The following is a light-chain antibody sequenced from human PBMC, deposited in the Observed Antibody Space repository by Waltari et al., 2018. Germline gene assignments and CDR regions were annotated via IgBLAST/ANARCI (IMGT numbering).Light chain of an antibody. J-gene: IGLJ2*01. CDR2: RNN. V-gene: IGLV1-40*01. Sequence: QSVLTQPPSVSGAPGQRVPISCPGSSSNIGACFDVHWYQQLPGTAPKLLIYRNNNRPSGVPDRFSCSNAGTSAFLAITGLQAEDEADYYCQSYDSNLVLFGGGTKLTVL. CDR3: QSYDSNLVL. CDR1: SSNIGACFD.